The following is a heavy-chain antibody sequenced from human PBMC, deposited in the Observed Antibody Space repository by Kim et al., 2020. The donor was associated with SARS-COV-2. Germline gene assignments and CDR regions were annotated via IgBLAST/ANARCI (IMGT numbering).Heavy chain of an antibody. Sequence: GGSLRLSCVVSGFTFSNYGMHWVRQAPGKGLEWVGIVSYEGRNTYYAGSVEGRFTISRDNSKNTLYLQMNNLRAEDTALYYCVKEAAFTTVVVDYYFDFWGQGTLVTVS. J-gene: IGHJ4*02. D-gene: IGHD2-15*01. V-gene: IGHV3-30*18. CDR1: GFTFSNYG. CDR2: VSYEGRNT. CDR3: VKEAAFTTVVVDYYFDF.